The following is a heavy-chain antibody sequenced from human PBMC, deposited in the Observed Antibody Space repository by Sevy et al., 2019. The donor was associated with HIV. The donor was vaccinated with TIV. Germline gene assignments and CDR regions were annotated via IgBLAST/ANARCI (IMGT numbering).Heavy chain of an antibody. V-gene: IGHV3-74*01. Sequence: GGSLRLSCAASGFTFSSYWMHWVRQAPGKGLLWVSLINGDGGSANYAVTVRGRFIISRDNAKNTLYLQMNSLRAEDTAMYYCARAYAHYGDSIGFYYGMDVWGQGITVTVSS. CDR1: GFTFSSYW. J-gene: IGHJ6*02. CDR3: ARAYAHYGDSIGFYYGMDV. D-gene: IGHD4-17*01. CDR2: INGDGGSA.